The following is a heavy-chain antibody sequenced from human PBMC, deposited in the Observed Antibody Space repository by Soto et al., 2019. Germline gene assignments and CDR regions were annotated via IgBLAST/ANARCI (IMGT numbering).Heavy chain of an antibody. D-gene: IGHD3-22*01. Sequence: GGSLRLSCAASGFTVSSNYMSWVRQAPGKGLEWVSVIYSGGSTYYADSVKGRFTISRDNSKNTLYLQMNSLRAEDTAVYYCARAGWASGYYEYYFDYWGQGTLVTVSS. V-gene: IGHV3-53*01. CDR1: GFTVSSNY. CDR3: ARAGWASGYYEYYFDY. CDR2: IYSGGST. J-gene: IGHJ4*02.